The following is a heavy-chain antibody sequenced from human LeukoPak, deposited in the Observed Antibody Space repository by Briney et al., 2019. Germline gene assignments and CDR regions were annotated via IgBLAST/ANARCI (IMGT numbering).Heavy chain of an antibody. CDR3: ARGDGGYGY. Sequence: SETLSLTCAVYGGSFSGYYWSWIRQPPGKGLEWIGEINHRGSTNYNPSLKSRVTISVDTSKNQFSLKLSSVTAADTAVYYCARGDGGYGYWGQGTLVTVSS. D-gene: IGHD1-1*01. CDR2: INHRGST. J-gene: IGHJ4*02. V-gene: IGHV4-34*01. CDR1: GGSFSGYY.